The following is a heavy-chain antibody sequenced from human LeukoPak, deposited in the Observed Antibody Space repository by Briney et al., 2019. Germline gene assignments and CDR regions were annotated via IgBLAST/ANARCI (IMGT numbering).Heavy chain of an antibody. D-gene: IGHD3-10*02. Sequence: GESLKISCKGSGYSFATYWIGWVRQVSGKGLEWMGIIYPGDSDTRYSPSFQGHVTISADESISTAFLQWSSVGATDSAMYYCVRGNQKYGDYVRDWGQGTLVTISS. CDR3: VRGNQKYGDYVRD. V-gene: IGHV5-51*01. CDR2: IYPGDSDT. CDR1: GYSFATYW. J-gene: IGHJ4*02.